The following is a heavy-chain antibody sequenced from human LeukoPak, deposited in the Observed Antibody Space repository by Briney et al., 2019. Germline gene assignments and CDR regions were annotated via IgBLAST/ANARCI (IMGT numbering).Heavy chain of an antibody. V-gene: IGHV4-4*09. CDR1: GGSISTYY. D-gene: IGHD2-21*02. Sequence: SETLSLTCTVSGGSISTYYRSWIRQPPGKGLEWLGYIYHSGRTNYNPSLTTRVTISVNTSKNQFALKLSSVTAADTAVYYCARSYCGSDCSSGGGIVDFWGQGTLVTVSS. CDR3: ARSYCGSDCSSGGGIVDF. J-gene: IGHJ4*02. CDR2: IYHSGRT.